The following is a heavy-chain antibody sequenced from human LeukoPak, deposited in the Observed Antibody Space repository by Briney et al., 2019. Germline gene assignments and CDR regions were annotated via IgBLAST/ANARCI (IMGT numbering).Heavy chain of an antibody. V-gene: IGHV3-33*01. J-gene: IGHJ3*02. CDR2: IWDDGSEK. D-gene: IGHD3-10*01. CDR1: GFTFSSYG. CDR3: ARDGNFGYDAFDI. Sequence: PGTSLRLSCAASGFTFSSYGMHWVRQAPGKGLEWVAVIWDDGSEKYYADSVKGRFSISRDNSKNMLYLQVNSLRAEDTAVYYCARDGNFGYDAFDIWGQGTMVTVSS.